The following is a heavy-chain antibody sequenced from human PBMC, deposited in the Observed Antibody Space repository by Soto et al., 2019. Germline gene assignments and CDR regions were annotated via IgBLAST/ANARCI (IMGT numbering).Heavy chain of an antibody. CDR1: GGTFSSYT. CDR3: ASGPGIVVVVAGYFDY. V-gene: IGHV1-69*02. J-gene: IGHJ4*02. CDR2: IIPILGIA. D-gene: IGHD2-15*01. Sequence: QVQLVQSGAEVKKPGSSVKVSCKASGGTFSSYTISWVRQAPGQGLEWMGRIIPILGIANYAQKFQSRVTITADKSTSTAYMELSSLRSEDTAVYYCASGPGIVVVVAGYFDYWGQGTLVTVSS.